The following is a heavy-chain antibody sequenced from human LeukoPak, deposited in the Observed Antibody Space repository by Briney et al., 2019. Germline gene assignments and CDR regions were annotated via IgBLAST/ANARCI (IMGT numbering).Heavy chain of an antibody. J-gene: IGHJ4*02. CDR2: INLNAVTT. V-gene: IGHV1-46*01. Sequence: GASVKVSCKASGYTFTNYYIHWMRQAPGQGLEWVGIINLNAVTTRYAQKFQGRITVTRDPSTSTVYMELSSLRSEDTAVYFCAREGAAEAKNFDYWGQGTLVIVSS. D-gene: IGHD6-25*01. CDR3: AREGAAEAKNFDY. CDR1: GYTFTNYY.